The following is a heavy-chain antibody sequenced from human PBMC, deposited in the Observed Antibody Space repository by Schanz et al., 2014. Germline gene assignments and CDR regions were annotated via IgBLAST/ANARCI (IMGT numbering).Heavy chain of an antibody. Sequence: VQLVESGGGVVRPGGSLRLSCAASGFSFSDYYMSWIRQAPGKGLEWISFINTGSNYINYADSVKGRFTISRDNTKNSLFLQLNSLRADDTAVYYCARNRGSGGQNWYFDLWGRGTLVTVSS. CDR2: INTGSNYI. CDR3: ARNRGSGGQNWYFDL. D-gene: IGHD1-26*01. V-gene: IGHV3-11*05. CDR1: GFSFSDYY. J-gene: IGHJ2*01.